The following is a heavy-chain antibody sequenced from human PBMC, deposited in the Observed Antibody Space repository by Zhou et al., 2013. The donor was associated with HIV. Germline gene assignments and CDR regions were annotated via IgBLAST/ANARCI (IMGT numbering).Heavy chain of an antibody. D-gene: IGHD2-15*01. J-gene: IGHJ4*02. CDR2: IYHSGST. Sequence: QVQLQESGPGLVKSSETLSVTCVVSGYSISSGYYWGWIRQPPGKGLEWIGSIYHSGSTYYNPSLKSRFTMSVDMSKNQFSLKVTSVTAADTAVYYCARARPNCSAGTCYYFDYWGQGTLVTVSS. CDR1: GYSISSGYY. CDR3: ARARPNCSAGTCYYFDY. V-gene: IGHV4-38-2*01.